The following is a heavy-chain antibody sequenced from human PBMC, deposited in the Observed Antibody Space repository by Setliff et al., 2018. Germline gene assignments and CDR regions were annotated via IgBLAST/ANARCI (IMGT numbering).Heavy chain of an antibody. J-gene: IGHJ6*03. D-gene: IGHD6-6*01. V-gene: IGHV1-69*05. CDR2: IIPIFGTA. CDR3: VREGVDRRSSTDYRYYMDV. Sequence: SVKVSCKASGGTFRNYGISWVRQAPGQGLDWMGGIIPIFGTAHYAQKFQGRLTIITDESTNTAFMQLSSLRSDDTAVYYCVREGVDRRSSTDYRYYMDVWGKGTTVTVSS. CDR1: GGTFRNYG.